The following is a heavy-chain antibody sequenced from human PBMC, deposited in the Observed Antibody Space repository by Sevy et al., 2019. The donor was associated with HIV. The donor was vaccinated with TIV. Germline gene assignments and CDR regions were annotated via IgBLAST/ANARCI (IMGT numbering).Heavy chain of an antibody. D-gene: IGHD6-13*01. V-gene: IGHV1-18*01. CDR1: GYTFTSYG. Sequence: ASVKVSCKTSGYTFTSYGISWVRQAPGQGLEWMGWISAYNGNTNYAQKLQGRVTMTTDTSTSTAYMELRSLRSDDTAVYYCARCRYSSSWYDFDYWGQGTLVTVSS. CDR2: ISAYNGNT. J-gene: IGHJ4*02. CDR3: ARCRYSSSWYDFDY.